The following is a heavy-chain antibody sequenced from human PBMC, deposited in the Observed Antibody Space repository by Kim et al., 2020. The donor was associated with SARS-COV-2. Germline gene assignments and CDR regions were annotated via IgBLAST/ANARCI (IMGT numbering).Heavy chain of an antibody. CDR1: GYTFTSYY. J-gene: IGHJ6*02. CDR3: ARDSTHYGSGSPYSYYYYYGMDV. V-gene: IGHV1-46*01. CDR2: INPSGGST. Sequence: ASVKVSCKASGYTFTSYYMHWVRQAPGQGLEWMGIINPSGGSTSYAQKFQGRVTMTRDTSTSTVYMELSSLRSEDTAVYYCARDSTHYGSGSPYSYYYYYGMDVWGQGTTVTVSS. D-gene: IGHD3-10*01.